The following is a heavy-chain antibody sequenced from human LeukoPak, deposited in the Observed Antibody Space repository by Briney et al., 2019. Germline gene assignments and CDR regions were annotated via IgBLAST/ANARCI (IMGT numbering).Heavy chain of an antibody. CDR1: GYTFTSYG. J-gene: IGHJ6*02. Sequence: ASVKVSCKASGYTFTSYGINWVRQATGQGLEWMGWMNPNSGNTGYAQKFQGRVTMTRNTSISTAYMELSSLRSEDTAVYYCARATTVTFFLASGGYYGMDVWGQGTTVTVSS. CDR3: ARATTVTFFLASGGYYGMDV. D-gene: IGHD4-17*01. V-gene: IGHV1-8*02. CDR2: MNPNSGNT.